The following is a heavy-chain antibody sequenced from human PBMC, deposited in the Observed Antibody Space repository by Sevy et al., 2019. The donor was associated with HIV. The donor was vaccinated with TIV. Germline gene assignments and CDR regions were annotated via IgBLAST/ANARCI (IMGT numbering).Heavy chain of an antibody. Sequence: GGSLRLSCAASGFTVSSNYMSWVRQAPGKGLEWVSVIYSGGSTYYADSVKGRFTISRDNSKNSLYLQMNSLRAEDTAVYYCARDGGCSSTSCLLYFDYWGQGTPVTVSS. D-gene: IGHD2-2*01. V-gene: IGHV3-53*01. CDR1: GFTVSSNY. J-gene: IGHJ4*02. CDR3: ARDGGCSSTSCLLYFDY. CDR2: IYSGGST.